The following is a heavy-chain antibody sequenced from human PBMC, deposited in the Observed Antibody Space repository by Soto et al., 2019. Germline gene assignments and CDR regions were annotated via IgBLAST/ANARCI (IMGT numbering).Heavy chain of an antibody. V-gene: IGHV1-18*01. J-gene: IGHJ5*02. D-gene: IGHD4-17*01. CDR2: ISAYNGNT. CDR3: ARRTSNWFDP. CDR1: GYTFPRYG. Sequence: GASVKVSCKSSGYTFPRYGISWVRQAPGQGLEWMGWISAYNGNTNYAQKLQGRVTMTTGTSTGTAYMELRSLRSDDTAVFYCARRTSNWFDPWGQGNLVTVSS.